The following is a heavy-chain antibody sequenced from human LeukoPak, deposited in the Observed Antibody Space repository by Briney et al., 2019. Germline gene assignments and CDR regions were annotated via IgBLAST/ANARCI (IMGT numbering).Heavy chain of an antibody. J-gene: IGHJ4*02. CDR3: ASVLCSGGSCYYYDY. D-gene: IGHD2-15*01. Sequence: ATVKVSCKASGYTFTSYGISWVRQAPGEGLEWMGWISAYNGNTNNAQNPQGRVTMTTDTSTTTAYLELRSLSSDDTAVYYCASVLCSGGSCYYYDYWGQGTLVTVSS. V-gene: IGHV1-18*01. CDR2: ISAYNGNT. CDR1: GYTFTSYG.